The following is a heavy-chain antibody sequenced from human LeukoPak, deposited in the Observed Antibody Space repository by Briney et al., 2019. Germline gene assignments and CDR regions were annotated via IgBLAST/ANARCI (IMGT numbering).Heavy chain of an antibody. CDR1: GYTFTSYD. V-gene: IGHV1-8*01. D-gene: IGHD3-9*01. J-gene: IGHJ4*02. Sequence: ASVKVSCKASGYTFTSYDINWVRQATGQGLEWMGWMNPNSGNTGCAQKFQGRVTMTRDTSTSTVYMELSSLRSEDTAVYYCASGLGDILTGYYRIDYWGQGTLVTVSS. CDR2: MNPNSGNT. CDR3: ASGLGDILTGYYRIDY.